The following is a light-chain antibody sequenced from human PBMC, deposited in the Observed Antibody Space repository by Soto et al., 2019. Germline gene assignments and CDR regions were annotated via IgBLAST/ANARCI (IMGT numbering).Light chain of an antibody. V-gene: IGLV2-14*01. CDR2: DVS. CDR3: SSYTSSNVV. J-gene: IGLJ2*01. CDR1: SSDVGGYNY. Sequence: QSALTQPASVSGSPGQSITISCTGTSSDVGGYNYVSWYQQHPGKAPKLMIYDVSNRPSGVSNRFSGSKSGNTASLTISGHQDEDEADYYCSSYTSSNVVFGGGTKVTVL.